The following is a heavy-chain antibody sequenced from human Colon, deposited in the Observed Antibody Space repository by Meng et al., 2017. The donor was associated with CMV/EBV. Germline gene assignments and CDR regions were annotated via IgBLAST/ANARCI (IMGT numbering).Heavy chain of an antibody. CDR1: GTKFHDSS. Sequence: QEQLVQSGTEVKKPGDLAKVSCKTSGTKFHDSSIHWMRQAPGQELDWMGIFEPRSASTNYAINFVGRLTMTAEMSTNTMNMELSSLRSDDPAVYYCARDNSNWSTDFWGQGTLVTVSS. J-gene: IGHJ4*02. D-gene: IGHD4-11*01. V-gene: IGHV1-46*02. CDR3: ARDNSNWSTDF. CDR2: FEPRSAST.